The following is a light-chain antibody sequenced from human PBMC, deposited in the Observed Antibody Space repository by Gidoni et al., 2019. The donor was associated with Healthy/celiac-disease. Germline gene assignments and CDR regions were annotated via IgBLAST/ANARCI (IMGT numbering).Light chain of an antibody. J-gene: IGKJ4*01. CDR3: QQSYSTPST. V-gene: IGKV1-39*01. Sequence: DIQMTQSPSSLSASVGDRVTITFRASQSISSYLNWYQQKPGKAPKLLIYAASSLQSGVPSRFSGSGSGTDFTLTISSRQPEDFATYYCQQSYSTPSTFGGGTKVEIK. CDR1: QSISSY. CDR2: AAS.